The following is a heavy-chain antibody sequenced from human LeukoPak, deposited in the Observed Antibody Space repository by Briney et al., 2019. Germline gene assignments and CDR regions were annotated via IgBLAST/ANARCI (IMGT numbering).Heavy chain of an antibody. CDR2: ISGSGGST. V-gene: IGHV3-23*01. CDR3: ARDGFDYYDSSGFPYFDY. CDR1: GFTFSSYA. D-gene: IGHD3-22*01. Sequence: GGSLRLSCAASGFTFSSYAMSWVRQAPGKGLEWVSAISGSGGSTYYADSVKGRFTISRDNSKNTLYLQMNSLRAEDTAVYFCARDGFDYYDSSGFPYFDYWGQGTLVTVSS. J-gene: IGHJ4*02.